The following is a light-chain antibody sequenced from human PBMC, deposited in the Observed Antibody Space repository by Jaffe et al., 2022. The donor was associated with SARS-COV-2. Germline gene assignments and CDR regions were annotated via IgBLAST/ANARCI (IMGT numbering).Light chain of an antibody. J-gene: IGLJ1*01. V-gene: IGLV2-8*01. CDR3: SSNAGSNIFV. CDR1: SSDVGGYDL. CDR2: EVS. Sequence: QSALTQPPSASGSPGQSVTISCTGTSSDVGGYDLVSWYQQHPGKAPKLIISEVSKRPSGVPDRFSGSKSGNTASLTVSGLQAEDEADYYCSSNAGSNIFVFGTGTKVTVL.